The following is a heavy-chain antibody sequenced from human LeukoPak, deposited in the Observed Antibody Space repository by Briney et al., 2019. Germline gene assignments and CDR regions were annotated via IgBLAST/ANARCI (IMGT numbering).Heavy chain of an antibody. D-gene: IGHD3-10*01. V-gene: IGHV1-2*02. J-gene: IGHJ5*02. Sequence: ASVKVSCKASGYTFTGYYIHWVRQAPGQGLEWMGWIIPNSGDTNCAQKFQDRVTLTRDTSINTAYMELSRLRSDDTAVYYCARATVRGVREFDPWGQGTLVTVSS. CDR1: GYTFTGYY. CDR3: ARATVRGVREFDP. CDR2: IIPNSGDT.